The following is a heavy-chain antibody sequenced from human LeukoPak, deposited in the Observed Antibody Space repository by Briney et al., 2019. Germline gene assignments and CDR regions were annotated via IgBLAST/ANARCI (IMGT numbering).Heavy chain of an antibody. D-gene: IGHD3-3*01. CDR1: GGSISSYY. Sequence: SETLSLTCTVSGGSISSYYWSWIRQPAGEGLEWIGRIYTSGSTNYNPSLKSRVTMSVDTSKNQFSLKLSSVTAADTAVYYCAREGGLRFLEWANNWFDPWGQGTLVTVSS. CDR3: AREGGLRFLEWANNWFDP. J-gene: IGHJ5*02. CDR2: IYTSGST. V-gene: IGHV4-4*07.